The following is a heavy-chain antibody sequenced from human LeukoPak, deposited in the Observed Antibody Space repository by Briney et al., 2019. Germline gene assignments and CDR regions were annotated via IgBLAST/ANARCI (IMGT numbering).Heavy chain of an antibody. CDR3: ARGQGFWGYYYYYMDV. CDR1: GGSFSGYY. J-gene: IGHJ6*03. Sequence: SETLSLTCAVHGGSFSGYYWSWIRQPPGKGLEWIGEINHSGSTNYNPSLKSRVTISVDTSKNQFSLKLSSVTAADTAVYYCARGQGFWGYYYYYMDVWGKGTTVTVSS. CDR2: INHSGST. V-gene: IGHV4-34*01. D-gene: IGHD3-16*01.